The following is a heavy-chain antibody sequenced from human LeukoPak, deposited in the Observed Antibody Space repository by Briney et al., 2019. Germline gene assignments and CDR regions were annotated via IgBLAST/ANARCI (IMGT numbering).Heavy chain of an antibody. CDR3: ARDKGLPQAFDI. CDR2: ISYSKTT. CDR1: GGSISSFY. J-gene: IGHJ3*02. D-gene: IGHD5/OR15-5a*01. Sequence: PSETLSLTRTVSGGSISSFYWSWIRQPPGKGLEYIGYISYSKTTSYNPSLKSRVTISVDTSKNQFSLKLTSVTAADTAVYYCARDKGLPQAFDIWGQGTMVTVSS. V-gene: IGHV4-59*01.